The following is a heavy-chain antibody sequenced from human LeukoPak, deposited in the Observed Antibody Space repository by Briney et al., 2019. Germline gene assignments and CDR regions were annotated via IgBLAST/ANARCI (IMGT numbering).Heavy chain of an antibody. CDR1: GYTFTGYY. CDR3: ARGRRVRGVMVYYYYMDV. J-gene: IGHJ6*03. Sequence: ASVKVSCKASGYTFTGYYIHWVRQAPGQGLEWMGWINPNSGSTNYAQKFQGRVTMTRDTSFSTAYMELSRLSSDDTAVYYCARGRRVRGVMVYYYYMDVWGKGTTVTVSS. CDR2: INPNSGST. V-gene: IGHV1-2*02. D-gene: IGHD3-10*01.